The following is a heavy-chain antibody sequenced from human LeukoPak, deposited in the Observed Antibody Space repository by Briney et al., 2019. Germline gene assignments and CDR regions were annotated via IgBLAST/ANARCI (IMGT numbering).Heavy chain of an antibody. V-gene: IGHV4-59*01. D-gene: IGHD3-22*01. CDR1: GVSISSYY. CDR3: ARVANYYENYFDY. J-gene: IGHJ4*02. CDR2: IYYSGST. Sequence: SETLSLTCTVSGVSISSYYWSWIRQPPGKGLEWIGYIYYSGSTNYNPSLKSRVTISVDTSKNQFSLKLSSVTAADTAVYYCARVANYYENYFDYWGQGAPVTVSS.